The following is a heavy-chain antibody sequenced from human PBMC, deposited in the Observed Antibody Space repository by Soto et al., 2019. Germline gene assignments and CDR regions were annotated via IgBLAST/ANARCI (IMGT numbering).Heavy chain of an antibody. J-gene: IGHJ3*02. CDR2: IWYDGSNK. D-gene: IGHD4-17*01. Sequence: QVQLVESGGGVVQPGRSLRLSCAASGFIFSNYGMHWVRQAPGKGLEWVAVIWYDGSNKYYADSVKDRFTISRDNSKNTLYLLVNSLRADDTALYYCARDDSDFYGDYTGRAFDIWGQGTMVTVSS. V-gene: IGHV3-33*01. CDR3: ARDDSDFYGDYTGRAFDI. CDR1: GFIFSNYG.